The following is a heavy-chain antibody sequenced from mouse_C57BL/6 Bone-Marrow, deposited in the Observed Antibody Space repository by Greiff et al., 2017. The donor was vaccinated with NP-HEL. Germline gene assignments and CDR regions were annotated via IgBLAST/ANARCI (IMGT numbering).Heavy chain of an antibody. CDR3: TEESLCPSWFAY. V-gene: IGHV6-3*01. J-gene: IGHJ3*01. CDR2: IRLKSDNYAT. D-gene: IGHD6-1*01. Sequence: EVKVEESGGGLVQPGGSMKLSCVASGFTFSNYWMNWVRQSPEKGLEWVAQIRLKSDNYATLYAVSVKGRFTISRDDSKSRVYLQMNNLRADDTGIYYCTEESLCPSWFAYWGQGTLVTVSA. CDR1: GFTFSNYW.